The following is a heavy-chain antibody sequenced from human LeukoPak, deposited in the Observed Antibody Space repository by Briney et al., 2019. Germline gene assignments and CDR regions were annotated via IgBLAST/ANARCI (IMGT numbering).Heavy chain of an antibody. J-gene: IGHJ5*02. CDR1: GFTVSSNY. V-gene: IGHV3-53*01. D-gene: IGHD3-16*01. CDR2: IYSGGST. CDR3: ARALGQFGNWFDP. Sequence: PGGSLRLSCAASGFTVSSNYMSWVRQAPGNRLEWVSVIYSGGSTYYADSVKGRFTISRDTSKNTLYLQMNSLRAQDRAVYYCARALGQFGNWFDPWGQGTLVTVSS.